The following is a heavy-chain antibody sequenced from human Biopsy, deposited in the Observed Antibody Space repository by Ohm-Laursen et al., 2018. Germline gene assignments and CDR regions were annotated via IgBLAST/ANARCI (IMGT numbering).Heavy chain of an antibody. V-gene: IGHV3-23*01. CDR3: VKQWGGYNFDS. D-gene: IGHD1-14*01. CDR1: GFTFHTYA. J-gene: IGHJ5*01. CDR2: IDVSDYNT. Sequence: LSLTCAASGFTFHTYAMNWARQAPGKGLEWVAHIDVSDYNTYYADSVRGRSTISRDNSKQMVHLEINSLTADDTAVYYCVKQWGGYNFDSWGQGTLVTVSS.